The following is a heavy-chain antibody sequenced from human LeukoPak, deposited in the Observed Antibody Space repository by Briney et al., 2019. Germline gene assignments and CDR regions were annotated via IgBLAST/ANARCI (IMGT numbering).Heavy chain of an antibody. Sequence: SGTLSLTCAVSGGSISSSNWWSWVRQPPGKGLEWIGEIYHSGSTNYNPSLKSRVTISVDKSKNQFSLKLSSVTAADTAVYYCASKRITMVRGVMPRDAFDIWGQGTMVTVSS. CDR1: GGSISSSNW. CDR2: IYHSGST. J-gene: IGHJ3*02. D-gene: IGHD3-10*01. CDR3: ASKRITMVRGVMPRDAFDI. V-gene: IGHV4-4*02.